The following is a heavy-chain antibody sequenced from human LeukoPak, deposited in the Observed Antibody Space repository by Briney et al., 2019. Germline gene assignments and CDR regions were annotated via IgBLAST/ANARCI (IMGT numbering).Heavy chain of an antibody. J-gene: IGHJ3*02. V-gene: IGHV4-34*01. CDR3: ARWAHAFDI. CDR2: INHSGST. CDR1: GGSFSGYY. Sequence: KPSETLSLTXAVYGGSFSGYYWSWIRQAPGKGLEWIGEINHSGSTNYNPSLKSRVTISVDTSKNQFSLKLSSVTAADTAVYYCARWAHAFDIWGQGTMVTVSS.